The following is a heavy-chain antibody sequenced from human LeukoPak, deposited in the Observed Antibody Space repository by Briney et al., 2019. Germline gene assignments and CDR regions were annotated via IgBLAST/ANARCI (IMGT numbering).Heavy chain of an antibody. V-gene: IGHV3-23*01. CDR3: AKETVGAGGRVDY. D-gene: IGHD1-26*01. Sequence: PGGTLRLSCAASGFTFRNYGMSWVRQAPGKGLEWVSAISGSGGSTYYADSVKGRFTISRDNSKNTLYLQMNSLRAEDTAVYYCAKETVGAGGRVDYWGQGTLVTVSS. CDR1: GFTFRNYG. CDR2: ISGSGGST. J-gene: IGHJ4*02.